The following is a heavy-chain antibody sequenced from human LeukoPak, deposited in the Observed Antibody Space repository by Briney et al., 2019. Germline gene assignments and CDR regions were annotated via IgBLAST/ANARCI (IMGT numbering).Heavy chain of an antibody. CDR1: GFTFSGSA. D-gene: IGHD2-15*01. J-gene: IGHJ4*02. CDR2: IRSKANSYAT. V-gene: IGHV3-73*01. Sequence: GGSLRLSCAASGFTFSGSAMHWVRQASGKGLEWVGRIRSKANSYATAYAAPVKGRFTISRDDSKNTAYLQMNSLKTEDTAVYYCTRQSGDSGDFDYWGQGTLVTVSS. CDR3: TRQSGDSGDFDY.